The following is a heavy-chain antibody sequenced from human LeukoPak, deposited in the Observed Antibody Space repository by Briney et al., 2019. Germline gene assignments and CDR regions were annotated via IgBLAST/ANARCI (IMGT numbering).Heavy chain of an antibody. CDR3: AKDTCGGDCYGGEGYNWFDP. D-gene: IGHD2-21*02. Sequence: SETLSLTCTVSGGSISSYYWSWIRQPAGKGLEWIGRIYTSGSTNYNPSLKSRVTMSVDTSKNQFSLKLSSVTAADTAVYYCAKDTCGGDCYGGEGYNWFDPWGQGTLVTVSS. J-gene: IGHJ5*02. CDR2: IYTSGST. V-gene: IGHV4-4*07. CDR1: GGSISSYY.